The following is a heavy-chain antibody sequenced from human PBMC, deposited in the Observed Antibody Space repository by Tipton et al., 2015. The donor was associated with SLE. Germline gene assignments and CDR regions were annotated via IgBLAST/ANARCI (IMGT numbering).Heavy chain of an antibody. CDR3: ASGWADSAYEDAFNM. CDR1: GFAFEDKA. D-gene: IGHD5-12*01. J-gene: IGHJ3*02. V-gene: IGHV3-9*01. Sequence: SLRLSCVGSGFAFEDKAMHWVRQAPGKGLEWVSGIAWNCGGIAYADSVQGRFTISRDNDRDSLYLQMNSLRAEDTAVYYCASGWADSAYEDAFNMWGQGTMVTVSS. CDR2: IAWNCGGI.